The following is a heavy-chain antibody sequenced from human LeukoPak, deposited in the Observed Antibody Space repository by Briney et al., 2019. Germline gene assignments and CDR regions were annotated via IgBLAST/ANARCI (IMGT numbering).Heavy chain of an antibody. CDR3: ARMSSGYYYSLDY. CDR2: IYDSGST. CDR1: GGSISSYY. Sequence: SETLSPTCTVSGGSISSYYWNWIRKPPGKGLEWIGYIYDSGSTDYNPSLKSRVTISVDTSKNQFSLKLSSVTAADTAVYYCARMSSGYYYSLDYWGQGTLVTVSS. J-gene: IGHJ4*02. D-gene: IGHD3-22*01. V-gene: IGHV4-4*08.